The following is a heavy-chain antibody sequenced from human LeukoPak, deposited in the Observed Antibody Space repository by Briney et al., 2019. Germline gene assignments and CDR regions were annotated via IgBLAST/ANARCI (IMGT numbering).Heavy chain of an antibody. V-gene: IGHV1-2*02. J-gene: IGHJ4*02. CDR1: GYTFTGYY. D-gene: IGHD1-26*01. Sequence: ASVKVSGKASGYTFTGYYMHWVRQAPGQGLEWMGWINPNSGGTNYAQMFQGRVTMTRDTSISTAYMELSGLRSDDTAVYYCARDGSGVMGATHDFDYWGQGTLVTVSS. CDR2: INPNSGGT. CDR3: ARDGSGVMGATHDFDY.